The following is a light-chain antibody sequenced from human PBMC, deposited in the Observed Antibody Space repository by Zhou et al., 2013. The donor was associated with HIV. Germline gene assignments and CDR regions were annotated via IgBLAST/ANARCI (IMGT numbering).Light chain of an antibody. Sequence: EIVLTQSPATLSLSPGERATLSCRASQSVSRFLAWYQQKPGQAPRLLIYGASTRATGIPARFSGSGSGTEFTLTISSLQSEDFAVYYCQQYNNWPATFGQGTKVEIK. CDR1: QSVSRF. J-gene: IGKJ1*01. V-gene: IGKV3-15*01. CDR2: GAS. CDR3: QQYNNWPAT.